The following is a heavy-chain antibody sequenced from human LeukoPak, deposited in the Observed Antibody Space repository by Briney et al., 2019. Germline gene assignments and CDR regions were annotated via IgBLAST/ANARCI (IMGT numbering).Heavy chain of an antibody. Sequence: QPGGSLRLSCAASGFTFSGSEMNWVRQAPGKGLEWVSSISSSGSTIYYADSVKGRFTISRDNAKKSLYLQMNSLRAEDTAVYYCAGAGFDYWGQGTLVTVPS. V-gene: IGHV3-48*03. CDR2: ISSSGSTI. CDR3: AGAGFDY. CDR1: GFTFSGSE. J-gene: IGHJ4*02.